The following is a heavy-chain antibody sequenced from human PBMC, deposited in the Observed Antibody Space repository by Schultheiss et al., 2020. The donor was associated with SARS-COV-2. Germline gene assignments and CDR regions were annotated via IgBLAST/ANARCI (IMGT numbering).Heavy chain of an antibody. Sequence: SETLSLTCTVSGGSISSSSYYWGWIRQPPGKGLEWIGEINHSGSTNYNPSLQSRVTISVDTSKNRISLRLTSVTAADTAFYFCARSDWELLSFDPWGQGTLVTVSS. D-gene: IGHD2-21*02. CDR1: GGSISSSSYY. CDR3: ARSDWELLSFDP. CDR2: INHSGST. V-gene: IGHV4-39*07. J-gene: IGHJ5*02.